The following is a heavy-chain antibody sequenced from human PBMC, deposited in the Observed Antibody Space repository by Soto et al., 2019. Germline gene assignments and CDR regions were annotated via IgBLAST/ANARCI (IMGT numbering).Heavy chain of an antibody. D-gene: IGHD5-18*01. CDR2: IIPIFGTA. CDR3: ARDLDGYGYFDY. J-gene: IGHJ4*02. Sequence: ASVKVSCKASGGTFSSYAISWVRQAPGQGLEWMGGIIPIFGTANYAQKFQGRVTITADESTSIAYMELSSLRSEDTAVYYCARDLDGYGYFDYWGQGTLVTVSS. V-gene: IGHV1-69*13. CDR1: GGTFSSYA.